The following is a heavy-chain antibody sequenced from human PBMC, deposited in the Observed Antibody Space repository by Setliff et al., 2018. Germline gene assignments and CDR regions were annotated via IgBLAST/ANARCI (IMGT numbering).Heavy chain of an antibody. CDR2: INYSGST. J-gene: IGHJ6*03. CDR1: GGSVRSHY. CDR3: ARAISGWYSAHYYYMDV. V-gene: IGHV4-59*08. Sequence: PSETLSLTCTVSGGSVRSHYWSWIRHSPGKGLEYIGYINYSGSTNYNPSLKSRVTISGDTSKNQLSLNLRSVTAADTAVYYCARAISGWYSAHYYYMDVWGKGTTVTVSS. D-gene: IGHD6-19*01.